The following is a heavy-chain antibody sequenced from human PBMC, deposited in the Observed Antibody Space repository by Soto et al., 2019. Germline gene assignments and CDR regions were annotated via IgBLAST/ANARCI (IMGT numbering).Heavy chain of an antibody. J-gene: IGHJ4*02. CDR2: IYPSDSDT. CDR1: GYNFAGYW. V-gene: IGHV5-51*01. CDR3: ARGGVSTRTFDY. D-gene: IGHD3-3*01. Sequence: PGESLKISCKGSGYNFAGYWIAWVRQMPGKGLELMGIIYPSDSDTRYRPSFQGQVTIPAGKSISSAYLQWSSLRASDTAMYYCARGGVSTRTFDYWGQGTPVAASS.